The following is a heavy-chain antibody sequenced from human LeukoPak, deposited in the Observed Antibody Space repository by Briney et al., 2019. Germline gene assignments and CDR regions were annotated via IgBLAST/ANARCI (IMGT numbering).Heavy chain of an antibody. J-gene: IGHJ4*02. CDR2: IIPIFGTA. CDR1: GGTFSSYA. Sequence: SGKVSCKASGGTFSSYAISWVRQAPGQGLEWMGGIIPIFGTANYAQKFQGRVTITTDESTSTAYMELSGLRSDDTAVYYCAREGEQLAHTFDYWGQGTLVTVSS. D-gene: IGHD6-6*01. CDR3: AREGEQLAHTFDY. V-gene: IGHV1-69*05.